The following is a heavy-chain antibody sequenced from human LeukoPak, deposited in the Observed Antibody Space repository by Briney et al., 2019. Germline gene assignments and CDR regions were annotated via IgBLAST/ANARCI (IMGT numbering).Heavy chain of an antibody. D-gene: IGHD2-2*01. CDR3: ATSSNAPGNH. CDR1: GFTFSNYG. CDR2: IKEDGSAQ. J-gene: IGHJ5*02. Sequence: GGSLRLSCAASGFTFSNYGMHWVRQAPGKGLEWVANIKEDGSAQYYVGSVKGRFTISRDNAKNSLSLQMNSLRAEDTAVYYCATSSNAPGNHWGQGTLVTVSS. V-gene: IGHV3-7*01.